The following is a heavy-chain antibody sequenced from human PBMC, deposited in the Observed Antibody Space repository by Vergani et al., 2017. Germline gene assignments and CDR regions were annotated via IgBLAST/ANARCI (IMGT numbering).Heavy chain of an antibody. Sequence: EVQLLESGGGLVQPGGSLRLSCAASGFTFSSYAMSWVRQAPGKGLEWVSAISGSGGSTYYADSVKGRFTISRDNSKNTLYLQMNSLRAEDTAVYYCAKDTSRGWYYYYGMDVWGQGTTVTVSS. CDR1: GFTFSSYA. J-gene: IGHJ6*02. D-gene: IGHD6-19*01. CDR3: AKDTSRGWYYYYGMDV. V-gene: IGHV3-23*01. CDR2: ISGSGGST.